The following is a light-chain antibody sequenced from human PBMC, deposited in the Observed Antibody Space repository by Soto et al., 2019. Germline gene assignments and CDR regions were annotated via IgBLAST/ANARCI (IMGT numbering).Light chain of an antibody. J-gene: IGKJ5*01. Sequence: EIVLTQSPGTLSLSPGERATLSCRASQTVSSSYLAWYQQKPGQAPRLLIYAASTRATGIPDRFSGSGSGTDFTLTISRLEPEDFAVYYCQQYGSSTITFGHGTRLEIK. CDR3: QQYGSSTIT. CDR2: AAS. CDR1: QTVSSSY. V-gene: IGKV3-20*01.